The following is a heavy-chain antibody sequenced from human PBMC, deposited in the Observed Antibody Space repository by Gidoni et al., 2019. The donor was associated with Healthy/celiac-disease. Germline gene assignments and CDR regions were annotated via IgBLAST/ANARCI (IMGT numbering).Heavy chain of an antibody. CDR2: IFSNDEK. Sequence: QVTLKESGPVLVKPTETLTLTCTVSGFSLSNARMGVRWIRQPPGKALEWLAHIFSNDEKSYSTSLKSRLTISKDTSKSQVVLTMTNMDPVDTATYYCARIRSTCGYADCWGQGTLVTVSS. CDR3: ARIRSTCGYADC. CDR1: GFSLSNARMG. D-gene: IGHD5-18*01. V-gene: IGHV2-26*01. J-gene: IGHJ4*02.